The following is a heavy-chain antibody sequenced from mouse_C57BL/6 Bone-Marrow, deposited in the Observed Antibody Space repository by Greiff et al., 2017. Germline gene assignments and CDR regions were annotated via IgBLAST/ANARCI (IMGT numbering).Heavy chain of an antibody. Sequence: QVQLQQSGAELVRPGTSVKVSCKASGYAFTNYLIEWVKQRPGQGLEWIGVINPGSGGTNYNEKFKGKATLTADTSSSTAYMQLSSLTAEDSAVYCCARYYGRVYAMDYWGQGTSVTVSS. D-gene: IGHD1-1*01. V-gene: IGHV1-54*01. CDR1: GYAFTNYL. J-gene: IGHJ4*01. CDR3: ARYYGRVYAMDY. CDR2: INPGSGGT.